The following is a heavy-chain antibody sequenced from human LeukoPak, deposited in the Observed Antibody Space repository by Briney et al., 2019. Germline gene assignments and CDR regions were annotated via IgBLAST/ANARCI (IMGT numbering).Heavy chain of an antibody. D-gene: IGHD2-21*01. Sequence: ASVKVSCKASGYTFTTYDINWVRQATGQGLEWMAWMNPNSGNTGYAQKFHGRVTMTRNTSINTAYMELSSLRSEDTAVYYCARVAGNCGGDCYRFDYWGQGTLVTVSS. CDR2: MNPNSGNT. CDR3: ARVAGNCGGDCYRFDY. CDR1: GYTFTTYD. V-gene: IGHV1-8*01. J-gene: IGHJ4*02.